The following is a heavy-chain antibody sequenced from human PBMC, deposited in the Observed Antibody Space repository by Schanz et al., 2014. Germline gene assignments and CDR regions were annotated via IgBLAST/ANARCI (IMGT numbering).Heavy chain of an antibody. CDR1: GFTFHTYD. J-gene: IGHJ4*02. Sequence: VQLVESGGGLVQPRGSLRLSCAASGFTFHTYDMHWVRQAPGKGLEWVAQISHDGHRDFYADSVKGRFTISRDNAKNSLYLQMNSLRAEDTAVYYCARSRGFDSIFDFWGRGTLVTVSS. V-gene: IGHV3-30-3*01. D-gene: IGHD5-12*01. CDR3: ARSRGFDSIFDF. CDR2: ISHDGHRD.